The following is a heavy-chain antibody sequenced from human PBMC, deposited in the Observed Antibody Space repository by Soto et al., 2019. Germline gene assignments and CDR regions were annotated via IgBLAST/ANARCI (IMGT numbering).Heavy chain of an antibody. CDR3: AKGAVTTNSIFDY. V-gene: IGHV3-23*01. Sequence: GSLRLSCAASGFTFSSYAMTWVRQAPGKGLEWVSVISGGGGNTYYADSVKGRFTISRDNSKNTLNLQMNSLRAEDTAVYYCAKGAVTTNSIFDYWGQGTLVTVSS. J-gene: IGHJ4*02. CDR1: GFTFSSYA. CDR2: ISGGGGNT. D-gene: IGHD4-17*01.